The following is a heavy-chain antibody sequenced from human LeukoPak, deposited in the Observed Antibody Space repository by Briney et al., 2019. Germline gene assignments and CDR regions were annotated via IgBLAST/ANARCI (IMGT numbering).Heavy chain of an antibody. Sequence: ASVKVSCTASGYTFTGYYMHWVRQAPGQGLEWMGWINPSSGGTNYAQKFQGWVTMTRDTSISTAYMELSRLRSDDTAVYFCARGGLLWFGEFGDYWGQGTLVTVSS. V-gene: IGHV1-2*04. CDR1: GYTFTGYY. D-gene: IGHD3-10*01. CDR3: ARGGLLWFGEFGDY. CDR2: INPSSGGT. J-gene: IGHJ4*02.